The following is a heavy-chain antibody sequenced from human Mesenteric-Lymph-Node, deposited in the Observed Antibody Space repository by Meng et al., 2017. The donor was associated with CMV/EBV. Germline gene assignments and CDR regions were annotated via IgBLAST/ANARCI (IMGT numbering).Heavy chain of an antibody. Sequence: QGQCDQLSVCLLLRSETSSVTFAVYGGSVSGYDGNWISQSPEKGLEWIGEINHSGSTTYNQSFTSRIIISVDTSTNQISLNMSSVTAADTAVYYCASGSSYDILTGYFDFWGQGALVTVSS. CDR1: GGSVSGYD. J-gene: IGHJ4*02. V-gene: IGHV4-34*01. D-gene: IGHD3-9*01. CDR3: ASGSSYDILTGYFDF. CDR2: INHSGST.